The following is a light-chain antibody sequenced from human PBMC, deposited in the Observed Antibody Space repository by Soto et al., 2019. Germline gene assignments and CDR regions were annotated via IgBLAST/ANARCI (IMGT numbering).Light chain of an antibody. J-gene: IGLJ2*01. CDR1: SGHSSYI. V-gene: IGLV4-60*02. Sequence: QLVLTQSSSASASLGSSVKLTCTLSSGHSSYIIAWHQQQPGKAPRYLMKLEGSGSYNKGSGVPDRFSGSSSGADRYLTISNLQFEDEADSYCETWDSKTRVFGGGTKLTVL. CDR3: ETWDSKTRV. CDR2: LEGSGSY.